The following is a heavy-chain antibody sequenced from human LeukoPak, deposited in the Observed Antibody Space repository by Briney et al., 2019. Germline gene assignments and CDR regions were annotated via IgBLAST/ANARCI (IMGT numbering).Heavy chain of an antibody. D-gene: IGHD3-10*01. CDR2: IYYSGNT. V-gene: IGHV4-59*01. CDR1: GGSISTYY. CDR3: ARGDYSGYYFDY. Sequence: SETLSLTCTVSGGSISTYYWSWIRQPPGKGLEWIGYIYYSGNTNYNPSLKSRVTVSIDTSKNQFSLKLSSVTAADTAVYYCARGDYSGYYFDYWGQGTLVTVSP. J-gene: IGHJ4*02.